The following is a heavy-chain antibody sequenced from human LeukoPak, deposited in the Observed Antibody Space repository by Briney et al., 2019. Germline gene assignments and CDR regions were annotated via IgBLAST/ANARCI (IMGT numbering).Heavy chain of an antibody. CDR2: INHSGST. CDR3: ARGLYYYDSSGYGPRTLNFDY. CDR1: GGSFSGYY. V-gene: IGHV4-34*01. D-gene: IGHD3-22*01. Sequence: SETLSLTCAVYGGSFSGYYWSWIRQPPGKGLEWIGEINHSGSTNYNPSLKSRVTISVDTSKNQFSLKLSSVTAADTAVYYCARGLYYYDSSGYGPRTLNFDYWGQGTLVTVSS. J-gene: IGHJ4*02.